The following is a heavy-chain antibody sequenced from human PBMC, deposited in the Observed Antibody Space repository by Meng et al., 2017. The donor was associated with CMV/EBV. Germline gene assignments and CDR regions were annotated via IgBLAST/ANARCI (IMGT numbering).Heavy chain of an antibody. J-gene: IGHJ3*02. CDR3: NTYRGWVRGLDAFDI. Sequence: SCAASGFTFSSYAMSWVRQAPGKGLEWVSVIYSGGSSTYYADSVKGRFTISRDNSKNTLYLQMNSLRAEDTAVYYCNTYRGWVRGLDAFDIWGQGTTVTVSS. CDR1: GFTFSSYA. CDR2: IYSGGSST. V-gene: IGHV3-23*03. D-gene: IGHD6-19*01.